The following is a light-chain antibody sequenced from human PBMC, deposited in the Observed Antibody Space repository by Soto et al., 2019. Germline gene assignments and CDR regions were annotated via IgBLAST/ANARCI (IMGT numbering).Light chain of an antibody. CDR1: SSDIGGYNY. CDR3: SLYISGSTYV. J-gene: IGLJ1*01. V-gene: IGLV2-8*01. Sequence: QSALTQPPSASGSPGQSVTISCTGTSSDIGGYNYVSWYQQHPGKAPKLIIYEVSKRPSGVPDRFSGSKSGNTSSLTVSGLQAEDEADYYCSLYISGSTYVFGAGTKVTVL. CDR2: EVS.